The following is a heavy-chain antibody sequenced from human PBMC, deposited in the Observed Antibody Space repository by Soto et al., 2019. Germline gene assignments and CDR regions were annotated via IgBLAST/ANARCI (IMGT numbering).Heavy chain of an antibody. CDR3: ARAPYCSGGSCYSYWYFDL. J-gene: IGHJ2*01. Sequence: EVQLVESGGGLVQPGGSLRLSCAASGFTFSSYSMNWVRQAPGKGLEWVSYISSSSSTIYYADSVKGRFTISRDNAKNSLYLQMNSLRAEDTAVYYCARAPYCSGGSCYSYWYFDLWGRGTLVTVSS. V-gene: IGHV3-48*01. CDR1: GFTFSSYS. D-gene: IGHD2-15*01. CDR2: ISSSSSTI.